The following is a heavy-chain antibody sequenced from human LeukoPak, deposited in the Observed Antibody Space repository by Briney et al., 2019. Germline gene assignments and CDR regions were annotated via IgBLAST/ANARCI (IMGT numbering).Heavy chain of an antibody. J-gene: IGHJ6*03. CDR3: ARVGALYYYYYMDV. D-gene: IGHD1-26*01. Sequence: PSETLSLTCTVSGGSISSSSYYWGWIRQPPGKGLEWIGSIYYSGSTYYNPSLKSRVTISVDTSKNQFSLKLSSVTAADTAVYYCARVGALYYYYYMDVWGKGTTVTVSS. V-gene: IGHV4-39*07. CDR1: GGSISSSSYY. CDR2: IYYSGST.